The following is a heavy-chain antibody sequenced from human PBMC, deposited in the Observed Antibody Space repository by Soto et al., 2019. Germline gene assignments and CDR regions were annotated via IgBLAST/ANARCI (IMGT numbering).Heavy chain of an antibody. Sequence: GGSLRLSCSASGFTFSSYAMHWVRQAPGKGLEYVSAISSNGGSTYYADSVKGRFTISRDNSKNTLYLQMSSLRAEDTAVYYCVKGTGDYAYYYYGMDVWGQGTTVTVSS. CDR1: GFTFSSYA. CDR3: VKGTGDYAYYYYGMDV. D-gene: IGHD4-17*01. CDR2: ISSNGGST. V-gene: IGHV3-64D*08. J-gene: IGHJ6*02.